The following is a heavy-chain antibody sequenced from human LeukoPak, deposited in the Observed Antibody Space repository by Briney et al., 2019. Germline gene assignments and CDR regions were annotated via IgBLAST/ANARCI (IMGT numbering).Heavy chain of an antibody. CDR1: GGSIRSYH. J-gene: IGHJ3*02. V-gene: IGHV4-4*07. CDR2: IFTSGNT. CDR3: ARNLPYYDSSGYLGYAFDI. Sequence: SETLSPTCTVYGGSIRSYHWSWIRQPAGKGLEWIGRIFTSGNTNYNPSLKSRVTMSVDTSKNQFSLKLGSVTAADTAVYYCARNLPYYDSSGYLGYAFDIWGQGTMVTVSS. D-gene: IGHD3-22*01.